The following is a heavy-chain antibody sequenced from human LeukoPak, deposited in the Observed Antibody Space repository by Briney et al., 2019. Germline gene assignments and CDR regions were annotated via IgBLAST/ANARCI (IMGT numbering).Heavy chain of an antibody. Sequence: GGSLRLSCAASGFTFSNAWMSWVRQAPGKGLEWVGRIKSKTDGGTTDYAAPVKGRFTISRDDSKNSLFLQMYSLRTEDTAVYYCARAGDYYSTEDYWGQGVLVTVSS. J-gene: IGHJ4*02. CDR2: IKSKTDGGTT. V-gene: IGHV3-15*01. D-gene: IGHD4-17*01. CDR3: ARAGDYYSTEDY. CDR1: GFTFSNAW.